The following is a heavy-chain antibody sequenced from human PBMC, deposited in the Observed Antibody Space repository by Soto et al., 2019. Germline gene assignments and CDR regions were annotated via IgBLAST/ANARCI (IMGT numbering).Heavy chain of an antibody. CDR3: ARGLYSYDSSGYPYY. Sequence: PGGSLRLSCAASGFTFSTYDMNWVRQAPGKGLEWVSSISGSSSYIYYADTVKGRFTISRDNAKNSLYLQMNSLSAEVTSVYYFARGLYSYDSSGYPYYCGQGTRVTVSS. J-gene: IGHJ4*02. V-gene: IGHV3-21*01. CDR1: GFTFSTYD. CDR2: ISGSSSYI. D-gene: IGHD3-22*01.